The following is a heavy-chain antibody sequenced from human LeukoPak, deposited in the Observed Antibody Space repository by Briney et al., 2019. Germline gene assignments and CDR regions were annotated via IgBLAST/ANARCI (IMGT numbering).Heavy chain of an antibody. D-gene: IGHD3-3*01. CDR2: INPSGGST. J-gene: IGHJ4*02. CDR1: GYTLTSYY. Sequence: ASVKVSCKASGYTLTSYYMHWVRQAPGQGLEWMGIINPSGGSTSYAQKFQGRVTMTRDTSTSTVYMELSSLRSEDTAVYYCARVGAIFGVAEYYFDYWGQGTLVTVSS. V-gene: IGHV1-46*01. CDR3: ARVGAIFGVAEYYFDY.